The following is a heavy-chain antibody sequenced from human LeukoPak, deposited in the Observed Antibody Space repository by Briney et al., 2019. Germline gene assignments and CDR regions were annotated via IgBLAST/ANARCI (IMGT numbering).Heavy chain of an antibody. V-gene: IGHV4-59*08. J-gene: IGHJ3*02. CDR1: GGSISTYY. Sequence: PSETLSLTCSVSGGSISTYYWSWIPQPPGKGLEWIAYISDSGSTRYRPSLRGRLSISMDKSKNMFSLKLNCVTSADTAVYYCARPDPHLRAFDTWGQGTKVTVS. D-gene: IGHD3-16*01. CDR3: ARPDPHLRAFDT. CDR2: ISDSGST.